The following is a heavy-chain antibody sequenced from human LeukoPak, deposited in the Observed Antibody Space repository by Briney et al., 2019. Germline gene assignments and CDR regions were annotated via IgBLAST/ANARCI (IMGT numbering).Heavy chain of an antibody. D-gene: IGHD6-6*01. Sequence: GGSLRLSCAASGFTCDDYAMHWVRQGPGKGLEWVSGIRWNSGSIGYADSVKGRFTISRDNAKNSLYLQMNSLRAEDTALYYCAKGDSSSGFDYWGQGTLVTVSS. V-gene: IGHV3-9*01. J-gene: IGHJ4*02. CDR1: GFTCDDYA. CDR2: IRWNSGSI. CDR3: AKGDSSSGFDY.